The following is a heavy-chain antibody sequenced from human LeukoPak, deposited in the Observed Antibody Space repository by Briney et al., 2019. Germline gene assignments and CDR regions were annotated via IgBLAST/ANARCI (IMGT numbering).Heavy chain of an antibody. CDR3: ARSSTSYYYYYMDV. CDR1: GYTFTGYY. V-gene: IGHV1-18*04. CDR2: ISAYNGNT. J-gene: IGHJ6*03. D-gene: IGHD2-2*01. Sequence: ASVKVSCKASGYTFTGYYMHWVRQAPGQGLEWMGWISAYNGNTNYAQKLQGRVTMTTDTSTSTAYMELRSLRSDDTAVYYCARSSTSYYYYYMDVWGKGTTVTVSS.